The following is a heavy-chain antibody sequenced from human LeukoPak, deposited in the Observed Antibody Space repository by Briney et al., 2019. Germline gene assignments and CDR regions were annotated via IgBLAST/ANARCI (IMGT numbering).Heavy chain of an antibody. V-gene: IGHV1-58*01. CDR3: AAESNYYDSSGYYAFDI. Sequence: ASVKVSCKASGFTFTSSAVQWVRQARGQRLEWIGWIVVGSGNTNHAQKFQERVTITRDMSTSTAYMELSSLRAEDTAVYYCAAESNYYDSSGYYAFDIWGQGTMVTVSS. CDR1: GFTFTSSA. J-gene: IGHJ3*02. D-gene: IGHD3-22*01. CDR2: IVVGSGNT.